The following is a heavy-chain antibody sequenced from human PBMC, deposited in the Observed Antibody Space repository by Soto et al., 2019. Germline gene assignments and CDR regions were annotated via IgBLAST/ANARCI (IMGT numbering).Heavy chain of an antibody. V-gene: IGHV4-31*03. J-gene: IGHJ5*02. CDR3: SRIIAAASNWFDP. CDR2: TYSSGST. Sequence: PSETLSLTCTVSGASISSAGYYWSWIRQHPGKGLEWIGYTYSSGSTYYNPSLKSRVNISLDTSKNQFSLKVSSVTVADTAVYYCSRIIAAASNWFDPWGQGALVTVSS. CDR1: GASISSAGYY. D-gene: IGHD6-13*01.